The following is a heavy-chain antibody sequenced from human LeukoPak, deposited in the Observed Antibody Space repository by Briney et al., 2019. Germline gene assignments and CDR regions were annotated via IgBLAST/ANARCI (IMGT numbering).Heavy chain of an antibody. CDR2: ISAYNGNT. CDR3: ARDGPPPVYCSGGSCYSGY. V-gene: IGHV1-18*04. D-gene: IGHD2-15*01. J-gene: IGHJ4*02. Sequence: GASVKVSCKASGYTFTGYYMHWVRQAPGQGLEWMGWISAYNGNTNYAQKLQGRVTMTTDTSTSTAYMELRSLRSDDTAVYYCARDGPPPVYCSGGSCYSGYWGQGTLVTVSS. CDR1: GYTFTGYY.